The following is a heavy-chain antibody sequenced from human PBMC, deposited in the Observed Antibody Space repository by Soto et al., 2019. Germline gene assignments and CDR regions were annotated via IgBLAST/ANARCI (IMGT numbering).Heavy chain of an antibody. D-gene: IGHD2-21*01. J-gene: IGHJ3*01. Sequence: QVQLVQSGAEVKKPGSSVKVSCKASGGTFRNLAINWVRQAPGQGLQWMGGFIPIIGGGINAQKFQGRVTITADESTSTDYLELSSLTSEDTAMYCCARRIVSHSNAFACLGPGTMFTV. CDR2: FIPIIGGG. CDR3: ARRIVSHSNAFAC. CDR1: GGTFRNLA. V-gene: IGHV1-69*01.